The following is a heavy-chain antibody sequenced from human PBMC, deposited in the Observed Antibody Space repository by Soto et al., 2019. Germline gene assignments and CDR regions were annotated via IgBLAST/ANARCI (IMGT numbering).Heavy chain of an antibody. CDR2: ISAYNGNT. J-gene: IGHJ4*02. CDR3: ARDLYYYDSSGGHYFDY. Sequence: ASAKVSCKASGYTFTSYGISWVRQAPGQGLEWMGWISAYNGNTNYAQKLQGRVTMTTDTSTSTAYMELRSLRPDDTAVYYCARDLYYYDSSGGHYFDYWGQGTLVTVSS. D-gene: IGHD3-22*01. V-gene: IGHV1-18*01. CDR1: GYTFTSYG.